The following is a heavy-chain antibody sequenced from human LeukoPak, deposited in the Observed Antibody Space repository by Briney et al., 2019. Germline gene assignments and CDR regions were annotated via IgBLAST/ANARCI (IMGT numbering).Heavy chain of an antibody. J-gene: IGHJ4*02. CDR3: ARDMWGTFDY. Sequence: GSLRLPCAAPGFPFSDFLMHWVRQAPGKPPGWVSRISPDGTTTNYADSVKGRFTISRDNAKNTLYLQISSVRAEDTAVYYCARDMWGTFDYWGQGTLVTVSS. CDR1: GFPFSDFL. V-gene: IGHV3-74*01. D-gene: IGHD7-27*01. CDR2: ISPDGTTT.